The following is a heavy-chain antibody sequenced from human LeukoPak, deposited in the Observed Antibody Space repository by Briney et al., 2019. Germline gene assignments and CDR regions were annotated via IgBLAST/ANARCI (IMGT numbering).Heavy chain of an antibody. D-gene: IGHD3-3*01. V-gene: IGHV3-11*04. CDR2: ISSSGSTI. J-gene: IGHJ6*03. Sequence: GGSLRLSCAASGFTFSDYYMSWIRQAPGKGLEWVSYISSSGSTIYYADSVKGRFTISRDNAKNSLYLQMNSLRAEDTAVYYCARVIWSGYYTKYYYYMDVWGKGTTVTVSS. CDR1: GFTFSDYY. CDR3: ARVIWSGYYTKYYYYMDV.